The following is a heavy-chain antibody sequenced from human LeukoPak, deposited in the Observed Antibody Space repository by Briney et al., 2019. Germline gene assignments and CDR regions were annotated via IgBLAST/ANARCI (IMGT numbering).Heavy chain of an antibody. CDR2: IYPGDFDT. D-gene: IGHD4-23*01. Sequence: GESLKISCKGSGYSFTSYWIGWVRQMPXXXXEWMGIIYPGDFDTRYSPSFQGQVTISADKSISTAYLQWSSLKASDTAMYYCARGRDYGGTGYYYYGMDVWGQGTTVTVSS. CDR1: GYSFTSYW. V-gene: IGHV5-51*01. J-gene: IGHJ6*02. CDR3: ARGRDYGGTGYYYYGMDV.